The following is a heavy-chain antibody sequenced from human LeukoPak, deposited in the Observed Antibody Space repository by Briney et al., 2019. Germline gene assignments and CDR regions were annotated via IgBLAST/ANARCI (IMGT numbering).Heavy chain of an antibody. J-gene: IGHJ4*02. D-gene: IGHD3-10*01. Sequence: GGSLRLSCAASGFTFSDYYMSWIRQAPGKGLEWVSYISSSSSYTNYADSVKGRFTISSDNAKNSLYLQMNSLRAEDTAVYYCARDRVDYYGSGSYSTIYYFDYWGQGTLVTVSS. CDR3: ARDRVDYYGSGSYSTIYYFDY. CDR2: ISSSSSYT. V-gene: IGHV3-11*06. CDR1: GFTFSDYY.